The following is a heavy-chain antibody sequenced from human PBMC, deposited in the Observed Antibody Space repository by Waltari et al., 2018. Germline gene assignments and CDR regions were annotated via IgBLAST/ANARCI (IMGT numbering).Heavy chain of an antibody. CDR2: INHSGST. J-gene: IGHJ4*02. Sequence: QVQLQQWGAGLLKPSETLSLTCAVYGGSFSGYYWSWIRQPPGKGLEWIGEINHSGSTNDNPSLNSRVTISVDTTKNQFSLKLSSVTAADTAVYYCASATLYYYDSSGYYYFDYWGQGTLVTVSS. CDR1: GGSFSGYY. V-gene: IGHV4-34*01. D-gene: IGHD3-22*01. CDR3: ASATLYYYDSSGYYYFDY.